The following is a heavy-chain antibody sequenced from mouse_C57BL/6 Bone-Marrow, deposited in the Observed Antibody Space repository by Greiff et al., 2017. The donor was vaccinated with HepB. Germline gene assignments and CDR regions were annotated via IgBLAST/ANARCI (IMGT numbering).Heavy chain of an antibody. J-gene: IGHJ2*01. V-gene: IGHV14-2*01. CDR3: ARLATTVVATGVFDY. Sequence: VQLQQSGAELVKPGASVKLSCTASGFNIKDYYMHWVKQRTEQGLEWIGRLDPEDGETKYAPKFQGKATITADTSSNTAYLKLSSLTSEDTAVYYCARLATTVVATGVFDYWGQGTTLTVSS. CDR2: LDPEDGET. D-gene: IGHD1-1*01. CDR1: GFNIKDYY.